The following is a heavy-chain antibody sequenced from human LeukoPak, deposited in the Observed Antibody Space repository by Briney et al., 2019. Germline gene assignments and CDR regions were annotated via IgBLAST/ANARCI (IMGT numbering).Heavy chain of an antibody. CDR1: GYTFTGYY. V-gene: IGHV1-2*02. Sequence: ASVKVSCKASGYTFTGYYMHWVRQAPGQGLEWMGWINPNSGGTNYAQKFQGRVTMTRDTSISTDYMELSRLRSDDTAVYYCARDWDSYSGRPDDAFDIWGQGTMVTVSS. CDR2: INPNSGGT. CDR3: ARDWDSYSGRPDDAFDI. D-gene: IGHD1-26*01. J-gene: IGHJ3*02.